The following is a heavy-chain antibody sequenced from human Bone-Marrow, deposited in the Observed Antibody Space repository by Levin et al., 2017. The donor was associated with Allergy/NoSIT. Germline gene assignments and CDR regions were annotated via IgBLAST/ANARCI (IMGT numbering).Heavy chain of an antibody. CDR3: ARERFTAFEKYGMDV. Sequence: PSETLSLTCTVSGGSISSYYWSWIRQPPGKGLEWIGYIYYSGSTNYNPSLKSRVTISVDTSKNQFSLKLSSVTAADTAVYYCARERFTAFEKYGMDVWGQGTTVTVSS. J-gene: IGHJ6*02. V-gene: IGHV4-59*01. D-gene: IGHD5-18*01. CDR1: GGSISSYY. CDR2: IYYSGST.